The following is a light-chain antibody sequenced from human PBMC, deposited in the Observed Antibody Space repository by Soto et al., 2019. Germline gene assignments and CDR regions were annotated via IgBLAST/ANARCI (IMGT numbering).Light chain of an antibody. CDR2: GNN. CDR1: TSNIGAGDD. CDR3: QAYASSLSGRV. Sequence: QSVLTQPPSVSGAPGQRVTISGTGTTSNIGAGDDVTGYQQAPETAPKLLVYGNNNRPAGVPDRFSGSKSGTSASLAITGLQAEDEADYYCQAYASSLSGRVFGTGTKLTVL. V-gene: IGLV1-40*01. J-gene: IGLJ1*01.